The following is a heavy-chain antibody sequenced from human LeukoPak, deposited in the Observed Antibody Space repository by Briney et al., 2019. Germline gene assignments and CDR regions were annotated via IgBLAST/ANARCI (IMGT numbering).Heavy chain of an antibody. V-gene: IGHV4-30-4*08. CDR1: GGSTSSGDYY. CDR3: ARRNDPYYFDY. Sequence: TSETLSLTCTVSGGSTSSGDYYWSWIRQPPGKGLEWIGYIYYSGSSFYNPSLKSRLTISVDTSKNHFSLNLSSVTAADTALYYCARRNDPYYFDYWGQGTLVSVSS. D-gene: IGHD3-16*01. CDR2: IYYSGSS. J-gene: IGHJ4*02.